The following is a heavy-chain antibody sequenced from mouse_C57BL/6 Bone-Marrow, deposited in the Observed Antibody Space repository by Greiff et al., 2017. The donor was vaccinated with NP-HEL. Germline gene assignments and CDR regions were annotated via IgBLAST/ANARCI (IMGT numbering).Heavy chain of an antibody. D-gene: IGHD2-1*01. CDR1: GFSLTSYG. Sequence: QVQLKESGPGLVQPSQSLSITCTVSGFSLTSYGVHWVRQSPGQGLEWLGVIWRGGSTDYNAAFISRLSISKANSKSHVFLKRNRLQADDTAIYDCARVYHGYFDVWGTGTTVTVSS. CDR3: ARVYHGYFDV. J-gene: IGHJ1*03. V-gene: IGHV2-2*01. CDR2: IWRGGST.